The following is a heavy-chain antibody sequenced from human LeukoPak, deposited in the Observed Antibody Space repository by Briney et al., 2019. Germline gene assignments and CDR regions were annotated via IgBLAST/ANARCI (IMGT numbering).Heavy chain of an antibody. Sequence: SVKVSHNSSGYTFSSYSISWVRQAPRQGLEWLGWIIAYNCHTNYTQKLHGRATMITDTSTSIAFMELWSLRSDATAVYYCAKCTCSSGGSCYFMVYWGQGTLVTVSS. CDR1: GYTFSSYS. J-gene: IGHJ4*02. V-gene: IGHV1-18*04. D-gene: IGHD2-15*01. CDR3: AKCTCSSGGSCYFMVY. CDR2: IIAYNCHT.